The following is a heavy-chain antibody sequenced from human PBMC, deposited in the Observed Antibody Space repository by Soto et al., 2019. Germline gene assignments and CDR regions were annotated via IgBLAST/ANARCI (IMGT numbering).Heavy chain of an antibody. D-gene: IGHD2-2*01. V-gene: IGHV6-1*01. CDR3: ARVSGCSSTSCYYYYGMDV. J-gene: IGHJ6*02. CDR2: TYYRSKWYN. CDR1: GDSVSSNSTA. Sequence: SQTLSLTCAISGDSVSSNSTAWNWIRQSPSRGLEWLGRTYYRSKWYNDYAVSVKSRITINPDTSKNQFSLQLNSVTPEDTAVYYCARVSGCSSTSCYYYYGMDVWGQGTTVTAP.